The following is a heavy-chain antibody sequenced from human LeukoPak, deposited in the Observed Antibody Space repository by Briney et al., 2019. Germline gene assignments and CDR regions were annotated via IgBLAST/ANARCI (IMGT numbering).Heavy chain of an antibody. D-gene: IGHD6-19*01. Sequence: SETLSLTCAVYGGSFSGYYWSWIRQPPGKGLEWIGEINHSGSTNYNPSFKSRVTISVDTSKNQFSLKLSSVTAADTAVYYCARARGYSSGSLTRFFDYWGQGTLVTVSS. V-gene: IGHV4-34*01. CDR1: GGSFSGYY. CDR3: ARARGYSSGSLTRFFDY. CDR2: INHSGST. J-gene: IGHJ4*02.